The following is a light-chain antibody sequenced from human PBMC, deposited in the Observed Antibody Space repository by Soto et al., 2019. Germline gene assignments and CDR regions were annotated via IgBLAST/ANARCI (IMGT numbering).Light chain of an antibody. CDR1: QSISSW. J-gene: IGKJ4*01. Sequence: DIQVTQSPSTLSASVGDRVTITCRASQSISSWLAWYQQKPGIAPKLLIYDASSLESGVPSRFSGSGSGTEFTLTISSLQPDDFATYYRQQYNSYSLTFGGGTKVEIK. CDR2: DAS. CDR3: QQYNSYSLT. V-gene: IGKV1-5*01.